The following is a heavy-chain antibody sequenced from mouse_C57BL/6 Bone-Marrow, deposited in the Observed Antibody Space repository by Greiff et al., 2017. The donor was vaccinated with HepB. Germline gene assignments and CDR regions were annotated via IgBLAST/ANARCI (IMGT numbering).Heavy chain of an antibody. J-gene: IGHJ2*01. CDR1: GFNIKDDY. CDR3: TKGYDPHY. Sequence: EVQLQQSGAELVRPGASVKLSCTASGFNIKDDYMHWVKQRPEQGLEWIGWIDPENGDTEYASKFQGKATITADTSSNTAYLQLSSLTSEDTAVYYCTKGYDPHYWGQGTTLTVSS. D-gene: IGHD2-14*01. V-gene: IGHV14-4*01. CDR2: IDPENGDT.